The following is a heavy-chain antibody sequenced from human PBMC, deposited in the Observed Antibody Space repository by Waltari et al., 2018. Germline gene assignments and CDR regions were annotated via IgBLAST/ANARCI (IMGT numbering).Heavy chain of an antibody. Sequence: EVQLVESGGGLIQPGGSLRLSCAASGILGSANYMNWVRQAPGKGPQWVSVIYSAGRTYYADSVKGRFTISRDNTKNTVYLQMNNLKTEDTAVYYCARPGEGPSSHWGQGTLVTVSS. CDR2: IYSAGRT. J-gene: IGHJ4*02. CDR3: ARPGEGPSSH. V-gene: IGHV3-53*01. CDR1: GILGSANY. D-gene: IGHD4-17*01.